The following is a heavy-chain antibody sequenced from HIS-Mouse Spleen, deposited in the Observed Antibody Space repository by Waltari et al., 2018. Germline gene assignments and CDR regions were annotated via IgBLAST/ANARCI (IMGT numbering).Heavy chain of an antibody. J-gene: IGHJ2*01. CDR3: AREIPYSSSWYDWYFDL. CDR2: TYYSGST. D-gene: IGHD6-13*01. Sequence: QLQLQESGPGLVKPSETLSLTCTVSGGSISSSSYYWGWIRQPPGKGLEGIGSTYYSGSTYYHPSLKSLLTMSVAPSKNQFSLKLSSVTAADTAVYYCAREIPYSSSWYDWYFDLWGRGTLVTVSS. CDR1: GGSISSSSYY. V-gene: IGHV4-39*07.